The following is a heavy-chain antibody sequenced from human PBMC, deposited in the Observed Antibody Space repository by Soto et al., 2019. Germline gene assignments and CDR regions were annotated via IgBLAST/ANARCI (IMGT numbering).Heavy chain of an antibody. Sequence: GGSLRLSCAASGFTFSSYGMHWVRQAPGKGLEWVAVIWYDGSNKYYADSVKGRFTISRDNSKNTLYLQMNSLRAEDTAVYYCAREPTRYGSGSAPFDYWGQGTLVTVSS. J-gene: IGHJ4*02. V-gene: IGHV3-33*01. CDR3: AREPTRYGSGSAPFDY. CDR2: IWYDGSNK. CDR1: GFTFSSYG. D-gene: IGHD3-10*01.